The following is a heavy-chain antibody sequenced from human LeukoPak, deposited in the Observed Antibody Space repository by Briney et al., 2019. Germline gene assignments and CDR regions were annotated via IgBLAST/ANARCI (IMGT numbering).Heavy chain of an antibody. D-gene: IGHD2-2*01. Sequence: PSETLSLTCTVSGGSISSYYWSWIRQPAGKGLEWIGRIYTSGSTNYNPSLKSRVTMSVDTSKNQFSLKLSSVTAADTAVYYCARDTTGYCSSTSCYGGAFDIWGQGTMVTVSS. J-gene: IGHJ3*02. CDR2: IYTSGST. CDR1: GGSISSYY. V-gene: IGHV4-4*07. CDR3: ARDTTGYCSSTSCYGGAFDI.